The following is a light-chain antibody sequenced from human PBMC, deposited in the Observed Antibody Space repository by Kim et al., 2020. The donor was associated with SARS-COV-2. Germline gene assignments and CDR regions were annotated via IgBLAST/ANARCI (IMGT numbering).Light chain of an antibody. V-gene: IGLV3-21*04. CDR1: NIGSKN. CDR3: QVWDRSSDHVV. J-gene: IGLJ2*01. CDR2: FDS. Sequence: AQGKTASITCGGNNIGSKNVHWYQQKPGQAPVLVIYFDSDRPSGIPERFSGSSSGNTATLTISRVEAGDEADYHCQVWDRSSDHVVFGGGTQLTVL.